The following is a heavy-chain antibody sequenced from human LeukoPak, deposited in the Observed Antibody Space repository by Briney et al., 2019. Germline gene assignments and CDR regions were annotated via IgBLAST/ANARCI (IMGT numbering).Heavy chain of an antibody. D-gene: IGHD3-22*01. CDR1: GFYFNTYG. V-gene: IGHV3-30*18. CDR2: ISKDGADK. J-gene: IGHJ4*02. CDR3: AKNDISGYYADF. Sequence: GGSLRLSCAASGFYFNTYGMHWVRQAPGEGLEWVTAISKDGADKYYADSVKGRFTISSDNSKNTVYLQMNSLRPEDTAVYYCAKNDISGYYADFWGQGTLVIVSS.